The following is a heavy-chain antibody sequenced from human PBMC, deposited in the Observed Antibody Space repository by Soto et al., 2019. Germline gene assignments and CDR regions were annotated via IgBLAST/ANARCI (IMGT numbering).Heavy chain of an antibody. CDR1: GFTFSSYA. CDR2: ISGSGGGI. J-gene: IGHJ4*02. V-gene: IGHV3-23*01. CDR3: AKRNLVVRPPFDY. D-gene: IGHD2-15*01. Sequence: EVQLLESGGGLVQPGGSLRLSCAASGFTFSSYAMSWVRQAPGKGLEWVSTISGSGGGIYYADSVKGRFTISRDNSKNTLDLQMNSLRAEDTAVYSCAKRNLVVRPPFDYWGQGTLVTVSS.